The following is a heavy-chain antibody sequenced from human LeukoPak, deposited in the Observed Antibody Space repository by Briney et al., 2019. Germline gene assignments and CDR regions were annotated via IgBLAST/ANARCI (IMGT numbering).Heavy chain of an antibody. D-gene: IGHD3-22*01. J-gene: IGHJ4*02. Sequence: GGSLRLSCAASGFTFSSYSMNWVRQAPGKGLEWVSSISSSSSYIYYADSVKGRFTISRDNAKNSLYLQMNSLRAEDTAVYYCARSPTSSPYYYDRSGYYANYWGQGTLVTVSS. CDR1: GFTFSSYS. V-gene: IGHV3-21*01. CDR2: ISSSSSYI. CDR3: ARSPTSSPYYYDRSGYYANY.